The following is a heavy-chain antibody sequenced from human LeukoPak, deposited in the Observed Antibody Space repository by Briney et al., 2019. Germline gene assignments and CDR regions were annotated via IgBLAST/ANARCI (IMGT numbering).Heavy chain of an antibody. D-gene: IGHD3-16*01. CDR3: ARDGRLRLGEFGDY. CDR1: GGTFSSYA. CDR2: IIPIFGTA. V-gene: IGHV1-69*13. Sequence: ASVKVSCKASGGTFSSYAISWVRQAPGQGLEWMGGIIPIFGTANYAQKFQGRVTITADESTSTAYMELSSLRSEDTAVYYCARDGRLRLGEFGDYWGQGTLVTVSS. J-gene: IGHJ4*02.